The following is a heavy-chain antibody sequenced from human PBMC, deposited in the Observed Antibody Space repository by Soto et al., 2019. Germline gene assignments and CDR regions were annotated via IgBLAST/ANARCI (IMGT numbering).Heavy chain of an antibody. Sequence: GASVKVSCKASGYSFTNYAMHWVRQAPGQRLEWMGWISACNGNTKYSQKFQGRVTITADKSTSTAYMELSSLTSEDTAVYYCAQDRSGWYYFDYWGQGTRVTVSS. CDR1: GYSFTNYA. V-gene: IGHV1-3*01. D-gene: IGHD6-19*01. CDR2: ISACNGNT. CDR3: AQDRSGWYYFDY. J-gene: IGHJ4*02.